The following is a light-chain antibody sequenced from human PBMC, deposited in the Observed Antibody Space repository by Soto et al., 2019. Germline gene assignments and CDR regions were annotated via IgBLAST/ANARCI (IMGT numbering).Light chain of an antibody. CDR3: QQSYSTPRT. Sequence: DIQMTQSPSSLSASVGDRVTISCRASQSISTFLNWYQQKPGKAPNLLIYTASSLQRIPSRFSGSGSGTNFTLTISSLQPEDFATYYCQQSYSTPRTFGQGTKVEI. CDR2: TAS. V-gene: IGKV1-39*01. CDR1: QSISTF. J-gene: IGKJ1*01.